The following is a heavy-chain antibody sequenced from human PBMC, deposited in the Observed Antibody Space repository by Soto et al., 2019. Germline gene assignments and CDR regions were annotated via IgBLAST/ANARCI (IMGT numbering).Heavy chain of an antibody. J-gene: IGHJ6*02. CDR2: ISGSGGST. CDR1: GFTFSSYA. CDR3: ANFERYCSGGSCYSDYYYRMDV. D-gene: IGHD2-15*01. V-gene: IGHV3-23*01. Sequence: GGSLRLSCAASGFTFSSYAMSWVRQAPGKGLEWVSAISGSGGSTYYADSVKGRFTISRDNSKNTLYLQMNSLRAEDTAVYYCANFERYCSGGSCYSDYYYRMDVWGQGTTVTVSS.